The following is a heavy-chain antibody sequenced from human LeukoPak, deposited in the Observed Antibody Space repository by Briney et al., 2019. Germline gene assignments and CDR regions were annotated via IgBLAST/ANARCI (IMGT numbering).Heavy chain of an antibody. Sequence: ASVKVSCKASGYTFTSYDINWVRQATGQGLEWMGWMNPNSGNTGYAQKFQGRVTMTRNTSISTAYMELSSLRSEDTAVYYCARAYSSGWYAWFDPWGQGTLVTGSS. D-gene: IGHD6-19*01. J-gene: IGHJ5*02. V-gene: IGHV1-8*01. CDR2: MNPNSGNT. CDR3: ARAYSSGWYAWFDP. CDR1: GYTFTSYD.